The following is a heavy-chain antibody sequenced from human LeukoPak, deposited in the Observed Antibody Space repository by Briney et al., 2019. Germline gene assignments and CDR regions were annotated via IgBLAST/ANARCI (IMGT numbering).Heavy chain of an antibody. CDR2: ISGNGYNT. J-gene: IGHJ6*02. CDR3: AQVSCPGVSCPSYYYGMDV. CDR1: GFTFSNCA. Sequence: GGSLRLSCAASGFTFSNCAMTWVRQAPGKGLEGVSSISGNGYNTYYADSVKGRFTISRDNSKNTLFLQMNSLRAEDTALYYCAQVSCPGVSCPSYYYGMDVWGQGTTVTVSS. D-gene: IGHD2-15*01. V-gene: IGHV3-23*01.